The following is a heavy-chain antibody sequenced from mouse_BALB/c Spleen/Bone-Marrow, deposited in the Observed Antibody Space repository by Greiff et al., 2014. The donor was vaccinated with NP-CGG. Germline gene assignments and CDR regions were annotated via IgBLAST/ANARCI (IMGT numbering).Heavy chain of an antibody. CDR3: ARWEYYAMDY. V-gene: IGHV14-3*02. CDR2: IDPANGNT. D-gene: IGHD4-1*01. J-gene: IGHJ4*01. Sequence: VQLQQPGAELVKPGASVKLSCTASGFNIKDTYMRWVKQRPEQGLEWIGRIDPANGNTKYDPKFQGKATITGDTSSNTAYLQLSSLTSEDAAVYYCARWEYYAMDYWGQGTSVTVSS. CDR1: GFNIKDTY.